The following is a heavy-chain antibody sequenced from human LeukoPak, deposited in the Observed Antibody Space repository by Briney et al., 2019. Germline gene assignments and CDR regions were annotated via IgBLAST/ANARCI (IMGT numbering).Heavy chain of an antibody. J-gene: IGHJ4*02. D-gene: IGHD3-10*01. CDR2: IWFDGSAK. CDR3: ARDNYGFDC. CDR1: GFTFSNYG. V-gene: IGHV3-33*01. Sequence: GGSLRLSCAASGFTFSNYGIHCVRQAPGKGLEWVTVIWFDGSAKYSADSVEGRFTISRDNSENKVYLQMNGLRVEDTAVYYCARDNYGFDCWGQGTLVTVSS.